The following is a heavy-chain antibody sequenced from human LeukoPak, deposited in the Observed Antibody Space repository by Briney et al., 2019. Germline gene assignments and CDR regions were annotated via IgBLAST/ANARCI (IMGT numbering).Heavy chain of an antibody. V-gene: IGHV4-39*01. CDR2: IYYSGST. D-gene: IGHD3-22*01. CDR3: ARETHYYDSSGYYQTTYYFDY. J-gene: IGHJ4*02. Sequence: SETLSLTCTVSGGSISSSSYYWGWIRQPPGKGLEWSGSIYYSGSTYYNPSLKSRVTISVDTSKNQFSLKLSSVTAADTAVYYCARETHYYDSSGYYQTTYYFDYWGQGTLVTVSS. CDR1: GGSISSSSYY.